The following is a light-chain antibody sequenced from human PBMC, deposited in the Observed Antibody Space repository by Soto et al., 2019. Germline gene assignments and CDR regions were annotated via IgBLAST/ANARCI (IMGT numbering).Light chain of an antibody. V-gene: IGKV3-20*01. CDR1: QSVSSNY. Sequence: EIVLTQSPGTLSLSPGARATLSCRASQSVSSNYLAWFQQKPGQTPRLLIYGASSRATGIPDRFSGSGSGTDFTLTISRLEPEDFAVYFCQQYGASPDTFGPGTTVDIK. CDR2: GAS. J-gene: IGKJ3*01. CDR3: QQYGASPDT.